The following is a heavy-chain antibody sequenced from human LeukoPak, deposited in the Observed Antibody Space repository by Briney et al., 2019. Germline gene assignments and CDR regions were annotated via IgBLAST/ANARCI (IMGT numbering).Heavy chain of an antibody. Sequence: GGSLRLSCAASGFDFNNYVMHWVRQAPGKGLEWVAVISYDGSNKYYADSVKGRFTISRDNSKNTLYLQMNSLRAEDTAVYYCARDGPYYDSSGYHHIYFDYWGQGTLVTVSS. CDR1: GFDFNNYV. J-gene: IGHJ4*02. D-gene: IGHD3-22*01. CDR3: ARDGPYYDSSGYHHIYFDY. CDR2: ISYDGSNK. V-gene: IGHV3-30-3*01.